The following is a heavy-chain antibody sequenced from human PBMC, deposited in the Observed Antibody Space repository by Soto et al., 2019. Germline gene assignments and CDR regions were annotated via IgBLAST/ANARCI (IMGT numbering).Heavy chain of an antibody. CDR1: GFTFSSYA. CDR2: ISYDGSNK. V-gene: IGHV3-30-3*01. D-gene: IGHD2-8*01. CDR3: AREGYCTNGVCYEDYYYGMDV. J-gene: IGHJ6*02. Sequence: PGGSLRLSCAASGFTFSSYAMHWVRQAPGKGLEWVAVISYDGSNKYYADSVKGRFTISRDNSKNTLYLQMNSLRAEDTAVYYCAREGYCTNGVCYEDYYYGMDVWGQGTTVTVSS.